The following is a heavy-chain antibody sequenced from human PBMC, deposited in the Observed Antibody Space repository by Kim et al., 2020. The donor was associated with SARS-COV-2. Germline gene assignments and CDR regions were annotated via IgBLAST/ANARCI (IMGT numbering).Heavy chain of an antibody. CDR2: ISSSSSYI. V-gene: IGHV3-21*01. CDR3: ARSMGRYYDSSGYYSYYGMDV. CDR1: GFTFSSYS. J-gene: IGHJ6*02. Sequence: GGSLRLSCAASGFTFSSYSMNWVRQAPGKGLEWVSSISSSSSYIYYADSVKGRFTISRDNAKNSLYLQMNSLRAEDTAVYYCARSMGRYYDSSGYYSYYGMDVWGQGTTVTVSS. D-gene: IGHD3-22*01.